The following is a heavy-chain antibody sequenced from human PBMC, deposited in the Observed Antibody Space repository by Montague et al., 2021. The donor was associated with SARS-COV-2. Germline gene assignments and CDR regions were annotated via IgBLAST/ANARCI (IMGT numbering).Heavy chain of an antibody. CDR3: AREYSAPRWFGEYNRYGMDV. J-gene: IGHJ6*02. V-gene: IGHV3-33*08. CDR2: IWYDGSNQ. D-gene: IGHD3-10*01. Sequence: SLRLSCAASGFTFSSYDMHWVRQAPGKGLEWVAVIWYDGSNQYYGDSVKGQFTISRDNSKNTLYLQMNSPRAEDTAVYYCAREYSAPRWFGEYNRYGMDVWGQGTTVTVSS. CDR1: GFTFSSYD.